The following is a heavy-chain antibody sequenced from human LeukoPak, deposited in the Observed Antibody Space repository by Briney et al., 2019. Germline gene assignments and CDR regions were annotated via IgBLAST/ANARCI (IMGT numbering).Heavy chain of an antibody. CDR1: GGTFSSYA. V-gene: IGHV1-69*05. Sequence: SSVKVSCKASGGTFSSYAISWVRQAPGQGLEWMGGMIPIFGTANYAQKFQGRVTITTDESTSTAYMELSSLRSEDTAGYYCARDRQLLLDYWGQGTLVTVSS. D-gene: IGHD2-2*01. CDR2: MIPIFGTA. CDR3: ARDRQLLLDY. J-gene: IGHJ4*02.